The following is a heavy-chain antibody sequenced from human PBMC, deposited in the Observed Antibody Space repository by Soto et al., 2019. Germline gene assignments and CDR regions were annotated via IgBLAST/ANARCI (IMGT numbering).Heavy chain of an antibody. V-gene: IGHV1-3*01. D-gene: IGHD2-15*01. CDR1: GYTFTSYA. J-gene: IGHJ4*02. CDR3: ARDLGGWPDY. Sequence: GASVKVSCKASGYTFTSYAMHWVRQAPGQRLERMGWINAGNGNTKYSQKFQGRVSITRDTSASTAYKELSSLRSEDTAVYYCARDLGGWPDYWGQGTLVTVAS. CDR2: INAGNGNT.